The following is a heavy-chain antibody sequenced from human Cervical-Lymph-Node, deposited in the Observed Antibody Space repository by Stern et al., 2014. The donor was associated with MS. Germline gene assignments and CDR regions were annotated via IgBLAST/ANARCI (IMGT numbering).Heavy chain of an antibody. D-gene: IGHD1-14*01. CDR2: IIPILDIT. CDR1: GGTFASYT. J-gene: IGHJ4*02. V-gene: IGHV1-69*02. Sequence: QVQLVQSGAEVRKPGSSVNVSCKASGGTFASYTLTWVRQAPGQGLEWMGNIIPILDITNYSHNFAGRLTITADKSTNTAYMELSGLRSEDTATYYCAKLRGRRSGDFWGQGTVVTVSS. CDR3: AKLRGRRSGDF.